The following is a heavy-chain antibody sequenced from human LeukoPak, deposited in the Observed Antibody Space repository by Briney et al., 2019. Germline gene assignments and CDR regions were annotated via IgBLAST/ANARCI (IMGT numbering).Heavy chain of an antibody. V-gene: IGHV4-38-2*02. J-gene: IGHJ6*04. Sequence: SETLSLTCAVPGYSIGSGYYWGWIRQPPGKGLEWIGSIYHSGSTYYNPSLKSRVTISVDTSKNQFSLKLSSVTAADTAVYYCARDGSDYYYGMDVWGKGTTVTVSS. D-gene: IGHD1-26*01. CDR2: IYHSGST. CDR3: ARDGSDYYYGMDV. CDR1: GYSIGSGYY.